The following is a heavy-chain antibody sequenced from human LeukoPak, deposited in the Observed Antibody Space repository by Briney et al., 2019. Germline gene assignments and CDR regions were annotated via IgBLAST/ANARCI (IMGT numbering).Heavy chain of an antibody. J-gene: IGHJ4*02. D-gene: IGHD3-10*01. CDR1: GFTFSSNG. CDR2: IQYDGSKK. V-gene: IGHV3-30*02. CDR3: AKDIGSYYDY. Sequence: GGSLRLSCVASGFTFSSNGMHWVRQAPGKGLEWVTFIQYDGSKKYYADSVKGRFTISRDNSKNTLYLEMNSLRAEDTAVYYCAKDIGSYYDYWGQGILVTVSP.